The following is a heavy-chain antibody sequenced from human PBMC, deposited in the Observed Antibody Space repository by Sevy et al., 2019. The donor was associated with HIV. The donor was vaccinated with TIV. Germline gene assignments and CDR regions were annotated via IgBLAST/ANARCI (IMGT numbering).Heavy chain of an antibody. CDR1: GFTFSSYA. CDR2: ISGSGGST. V-gene: IGHV3-23*01. CDR3: AITRGLSSRRDYYYYGMDV. J-gene: IGHJ6*02. D-gene: IGHD2-2*01. Sequence: GGSLRLSCAASGFTFSSYAMSWVRQAPGKGLEWVSAISGSGGSTYYADSVKGRFTISRDNSKNTLYLQMNSLRAEDTAVYYGAITRGLSSRRDYYYYGMDVWGQGTTVTVSS.